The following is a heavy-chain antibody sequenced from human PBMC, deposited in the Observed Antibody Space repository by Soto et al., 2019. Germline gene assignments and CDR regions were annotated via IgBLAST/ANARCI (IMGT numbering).Heavy chain of an antibody. D-gene: IGHD3-16*01. J-gene: IGHJ4*02. CDR1: GGTFSSYA. CDR3: ARAVMYDYVWASYSGYFDY. V-gene: IGHV1-69*01. Sequence: QVQLVQSGAEVKKPGSSVKVSCKASGGTFSSYAISWVRQAPGQGLEWMGGIIPIFGTANYAQKFQGRVTITADESTSTAYMELSSLRSEDTAVYYCARAVMYDYVWASYSGYFDYWGQGTLVTVSS. CDR2: IIPIFGTA.